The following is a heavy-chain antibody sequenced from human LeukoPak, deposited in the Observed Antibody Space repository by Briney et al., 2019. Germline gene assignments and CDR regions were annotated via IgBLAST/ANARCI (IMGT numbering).Heavy chain of an antibody. J-gene: IGHJ6*02. Sequence: GGSLRLSCAASGFTFSSYAMSWVRQAPGKGLEWVSAISGSGGSTYYADSVKGRFTISRDNSKNTLYLQMNSLRAEDTAVYYCAKCLSSLEWLLSSYYGMDVWGQGTTVTVSS. CDR3: AKCLSSLEWLLSSYYGMDV. CDR1: GFTFSSYA. CDR2: ISGSGGST. V-gene: IGHV3-23*01. D-gene: IGHD3-3*01.